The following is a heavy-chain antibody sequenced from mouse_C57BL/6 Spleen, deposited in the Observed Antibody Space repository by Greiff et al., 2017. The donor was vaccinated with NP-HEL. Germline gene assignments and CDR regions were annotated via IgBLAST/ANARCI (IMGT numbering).Heavy chain of an antibody. J-gene: IGHJ4*01. CDR1: GYAFSSYW. CDR3: ARLGNYGAMDY. D-gene: IGHD2-1*01. CDR2: IYPGDGDT. Sequence: VNVVESGAELVKPGASVKISCKASGYAFSSYWMNWVKQRPGKGLEWIGQIYPGDGDTNYNGKFKGKATLTADKSSSTAYMQLSSLTSEDSAVYFCARLGNYGAMDYWGQGTSVTVSS. V-gene: IGHV1-80*01.